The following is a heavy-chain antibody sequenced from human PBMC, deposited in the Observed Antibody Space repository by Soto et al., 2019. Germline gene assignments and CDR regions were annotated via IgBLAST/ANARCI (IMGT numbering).Heavy chain of an antibody. CDR3: TTDHDTVTNAYYFDY. Sequence: GGSLRLSCAASGFTFSNAWMSWVRQAPGKGLEWVGRIKSKTDGGTTDYAAPVKGRFTISRDDSKNTLYLQMNSLKTEDTAVYYCTTDHDTVTNAYYFDYWGQGTLVTVSS. CDR2: IKSKTDGGTT. J-gene: IGHJ4*02. V-gene: IGHV3-15*01. D-gene: IGHD4-17*01. CDR1: GFTFSNAW.